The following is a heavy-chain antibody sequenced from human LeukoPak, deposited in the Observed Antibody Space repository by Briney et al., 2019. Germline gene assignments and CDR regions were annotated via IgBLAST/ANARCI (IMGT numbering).Heavy chain of an antibody. V-gene: IGHV3-48*02. Sequence: GGSLRLSCAASGFTFDDYGMSWVRQAPGKGLEWVSYISSSSSTIYYADSVKGRFTISRDNAKNSLYLQMNSLRDEDTAVYYCAREGYSSSWDFDYWGQGTLVTVSS. J-gene: IGHJ4*02. CDR2: ISSSSSTI. CDR3: AREGYSSSWDFDY. CDR1: GFTFDDYG. D-gene: IGHD6-13*01.